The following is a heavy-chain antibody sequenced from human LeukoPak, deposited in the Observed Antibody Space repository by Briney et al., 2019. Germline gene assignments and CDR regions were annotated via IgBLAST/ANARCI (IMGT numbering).Heavy chain of an antibody. CDR1: GGSVRSDISH. Sequence: PETLSLTCSVSGGSVRSDISHWSWIRQPPGKGLEWIGYIYYTGSTNYNPSLKSRVTISVDTSKNQFSLKLSSVTAADTAVYYCARDNSGWSSFDYWGQGTLVTVSS. CDR2: IYYTGST. V-gene: IGHV4-61*01. CDR3: ARDNSGWSSFDY. D-gene: IGHD6-19*01. J-gene: IGHJ4*02.